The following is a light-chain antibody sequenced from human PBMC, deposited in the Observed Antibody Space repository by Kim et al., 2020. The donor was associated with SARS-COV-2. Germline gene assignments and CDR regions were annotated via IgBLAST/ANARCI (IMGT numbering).Light chain of an antibody. Sequence: SPGERATLSCRASQSVSSYLAWYQQKPGQAPRLLIYDASNRATGTPARFSGSGSGTDFTLTISSLEPEDFAVYYCQLRSSWPPWTFGQGTKVDIK. CDR1: QSVSSY. CDR2: DAS. J-gene: IGKJ1*01. CDR3: QLRSSWPPWT. V-gene: IGKV3-11*01.